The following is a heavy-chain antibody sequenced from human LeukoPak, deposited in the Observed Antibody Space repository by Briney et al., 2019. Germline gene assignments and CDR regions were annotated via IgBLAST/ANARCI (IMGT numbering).Heavy chain of an antibody. CDR3: ARDRVTMVRGVPYYYYYGMDV. D-gene: IGHD3-10*01. J-gene: IGHJ6*04. CDR1: GFTLRIYN. Sequence: GGPLRLSCAPSGFTLRIYNMNGVRQAPGEGGEGVSSIRWSSSYMYCAASVKGRFTISRDNAKNSLYLQMNSLRAEDTAVYYCARDRVTMVRGVPYYYYYGMDVWGKGTTVTVSS. CDR2: IRWSSSYM. V-gene: IGHV3-21*01.